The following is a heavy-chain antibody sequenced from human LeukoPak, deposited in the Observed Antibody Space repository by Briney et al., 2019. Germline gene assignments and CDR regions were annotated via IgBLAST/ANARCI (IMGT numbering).Heavy chain of an antibody. D-gene: IGHD5-18*01. CDR3: ARGGPPDTAMAIDY. V-gene: IGHV1-3*01. Sequence: SVKVSCKASGYTFTSYAMHWVRQAPGQRLEWMGWINAGNGNTKYSQKFQGRVTITRDTSASTAYMELSSLRSEDTAVYYCARGGPPDTAMAIDYWGQGTLVTVSS. CDR2: INAGNGNT. J-gene: IGHJ4*02. CDR1: GYTFTSYA.